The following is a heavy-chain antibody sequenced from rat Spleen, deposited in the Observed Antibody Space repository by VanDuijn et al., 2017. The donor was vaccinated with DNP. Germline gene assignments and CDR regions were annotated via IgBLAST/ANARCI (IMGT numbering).Heavy chain of an antibody. D-gene: IGHD1-7*01. Sequence: EVKLVESGGGPVQPGRSLKLSCAASGSNLNDYWMAWVRQAPGKGLEWIGEINKNSRTINYTPSLKDKFTISRDNAQNTLYLQMSKLGSEDTAIYHCARLSYYGYHDYWGQGVMVTVSS. CDR2: INKNSRTI. J-gene: IGHJ2*01. CDR1: GSNLNDYW. CDR3: ARLSYYGYHDY. V-gene: IGHV4-2*01.